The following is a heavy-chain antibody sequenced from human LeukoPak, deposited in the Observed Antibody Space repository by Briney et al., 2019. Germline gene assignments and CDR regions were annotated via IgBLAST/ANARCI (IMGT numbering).Heavy chain of an antibody. CDR3: AKLAAAGTDGDY. J-gene: IGHJ4*02. D-gene: IGHD6-13*01. Sequence: GRSLRLSCAASGFTFSSYGMHWVRQAPGKGLEWVAVISYDGSNKYYADSVKGRFTISRDNSKNTLYLRMNSLRAEDTAVYYCAKLAAAGTDGDYWGQGTLVTVSS. V-gene: IGHV3-30*18. CDR2: ISYDGSNK. CDR1: GFTFSSYG.